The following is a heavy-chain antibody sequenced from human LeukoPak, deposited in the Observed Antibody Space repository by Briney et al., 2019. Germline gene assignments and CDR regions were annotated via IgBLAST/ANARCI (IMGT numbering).Heavy chain of an antibody. CDR3: ARGVDPRYYYDSSGYYHRY. D-gene: IGHD3-22*01. J-gene: IGHJ4*02. V-gene: IGHV4-34*01. CDR1: GGSFSGYY. CDR2: INHSGST. Sequence: PSETLSLTCAVYGGSFSGYYWSWIRQPPGKGLEWIGEINHSGSTNYKPSLKSRVTISVDTSKNQFSLKLSSVTAADTAVYYCARGVDPRYYYDSSGYYHRYWGQGTLVTVSS.